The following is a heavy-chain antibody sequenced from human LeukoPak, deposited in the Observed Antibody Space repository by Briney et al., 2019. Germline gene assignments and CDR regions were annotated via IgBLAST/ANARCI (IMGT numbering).Heavy chain of an antibody. D-gene: IGHD6-13*01. J-gene: IGHJ4*02. Sequence: ASVKVSCKASGYTFTGYYMHWVRQAPGQGLEGMGWINPNSGGTNYAQKFQGRVTMTRDTSISTAYMELSRLRSEDTAVYYCARVPRIAAAGSYFDYWGQGTLVTVSS. CDR1: GYTFTGYY. CDR3: ARVPRIAAAGSYFDY. V-gene: IGHV1-2*02. CDR2: INPNSGGT.